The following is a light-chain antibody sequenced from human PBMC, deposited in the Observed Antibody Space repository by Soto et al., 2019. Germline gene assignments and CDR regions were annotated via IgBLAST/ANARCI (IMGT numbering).Light chain of an antibody. CDR2: DAS. V-gene: IGKV1-33*01. J-gene: IGKJ3*01. CDR1: QTISNC. Sequence: DIQMTQSPSSLSASGGDKVALNFRASQTISNCLTWYQQKPGKAPKLLTYDASDLEPGVPSRFSGSGSGTDFTFTISNVQPEDTATYYCQQYDSLPFTFGPGTKVDIK. CDR3: QQYDSLPFT.